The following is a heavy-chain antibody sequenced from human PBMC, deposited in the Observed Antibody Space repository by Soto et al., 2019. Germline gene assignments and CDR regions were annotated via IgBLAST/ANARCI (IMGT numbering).Heavy chain of an antibody. Sequence: QVHLVESGGGVVQPGRSLRLSCAASGFTFRIYAMHWVRQAPGKGLECVAVISYDGSNKFYRDSVKGRFTISRDNSKNTLYLQINSLRYEDTAVYYCARGEREDIAVVVGARPGEYGVDVWGQGTTVNVSS. D-gene: IGHD2-15*01. CDR2: ISYDGSNK. CDR3: ARGEREDIAVVVGARPGEYGVDV. CDR1: GFTFRIYA. J-gene: IGHJ6*02. V-gene: IGHV3-30-3*01.